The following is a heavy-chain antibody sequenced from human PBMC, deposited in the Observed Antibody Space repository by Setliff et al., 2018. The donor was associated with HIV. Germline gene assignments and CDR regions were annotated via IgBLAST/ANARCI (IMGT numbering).Heavy chain of an antibody. V-gene: IGHV1-46*01. D-gene: IGHD2-8*01. CDR2: INPGGGST. Sequence: GASVKVSCKASGYTFTNSYIHWVRQAPGQGLEWMGEINPGGGSTTYAEKFQGRATLTRDTSTSTVYMELSSVRFDDTAVYYCARVPILVYASPLDNWGQGTLVTSPQ. J-gene: IGHJ4*02. CDR3: ARVPILVYASPLDN. CDR1: GYTFTNSY.